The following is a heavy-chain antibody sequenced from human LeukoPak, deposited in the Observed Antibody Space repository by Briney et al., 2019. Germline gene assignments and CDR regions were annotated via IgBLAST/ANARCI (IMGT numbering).Heavy chain of an antibody. CDR2: IKQDGSEK. CDR3: ARVNKYCSGVSCYSTY. CDR1: GFTFSSYW. V-gene: IGHV3-7*04. J-gene: IGHJ4*02. Sequence: GGSLRLSCAASGFTFSSYWMSWVRQAPGKGLEWVANIKQDGSEKYYVDSVKGRFTISRDNGKNSLCLQMNSLRVEDTAVYYCARVNKYCSGVSCYSTYWGQGILVTVAS. D-gene: IGHD2-15*01.